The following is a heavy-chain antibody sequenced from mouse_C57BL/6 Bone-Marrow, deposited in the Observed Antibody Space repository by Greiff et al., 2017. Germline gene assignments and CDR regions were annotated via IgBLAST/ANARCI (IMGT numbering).Heavy chain of an antibody. CDR2: LFPGSGST. V-gene: IGHV1-56*01. J-gene: IGHJ4*01. Sequence: VQLQQSGPELVRPGASVKISCKAPGYTFTSHWLQWVRQRPGQGLEWIGELFPGSGSTYYNEKFTGKSKLTVDPSSSTAYMQRSSLTSEDSAVYFCSRALYSSPMDYWGQGTSVTVSS. CDR3: SRALYSSPMDY. CDR1: GYTFTSHW. D-gene: IGHD2-1*01.